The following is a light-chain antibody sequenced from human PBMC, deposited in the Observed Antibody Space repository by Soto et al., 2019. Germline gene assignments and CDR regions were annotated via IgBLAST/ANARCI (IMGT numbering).Light chain of an antibody. J-gene: IGKJ1*01. V-gene: IGKV3D-20*01. CDR3: RHGGSFSV. CDR2: DAS. CDR1: QSVSNNY. Sequence: EIVLTQSPATPSLSPGDRATLSCGASQSVSNNYLAWYQQNPGLAPRLLISDASSRDTGIPDRFSGSGSGIYVTHARSRLEPEEFAAYYCRHGGSFSVFDQVTNVEIK.